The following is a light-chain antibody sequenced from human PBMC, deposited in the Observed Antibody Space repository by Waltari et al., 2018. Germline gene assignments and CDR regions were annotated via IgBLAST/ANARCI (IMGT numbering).Light chain of an antibody. J-gene: IGLJ2*01. CDR3: QTWGTGIVV. CDR1: SGHSSFV. Sequence: QLVLTQPPSASASLGASVKLTCTLSSGHSSFVIAWHQQQPGKGPRYLMTLNTDGGHTKGDGLPDRFSGSTSAAERDLTIASLQSEDEADYFCQTWGTGIVVFGGGTKLTVL. CDR2: LNTDGGH. V-gene: IGLV4-69*01.